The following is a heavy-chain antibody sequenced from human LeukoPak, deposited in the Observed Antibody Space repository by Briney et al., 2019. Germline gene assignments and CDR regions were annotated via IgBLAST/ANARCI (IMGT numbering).Heavy chain of an antibody. D-gene: IGHD3-10*01. V-gene: IGHV1-8*01. CDR2: MNPNSGNT. J-gene: IGHJ4*02. Sequence: ASVKVSCKASGYTFTSYDINWERQATGQGLEWMGWMNPNSGNTGYAQKFQGRVTMTRNTSISTAYMELSSLRSEDTAVYYCARGSTGRGSGSYFDYWGQGTLVTVSS. CDR3: ARGSTGRGSGSYFDY. CDR1: GYTFTSYD.